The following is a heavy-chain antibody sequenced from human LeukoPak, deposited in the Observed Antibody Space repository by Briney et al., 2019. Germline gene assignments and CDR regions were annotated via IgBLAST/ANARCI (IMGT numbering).Heavy chain of an antibody. V-gene: IGHV4-59*01. Sequence: SETLSLTCTVSGGSISSYYWSWIRQPPGKGLGWIGYIYYSGSTNYNPSLKSRVTISVDTSKNQFSLKLSSVTAADTAVYYCARASAQREIGYWGQGTLVTVSS. CDR1: GGSISSYY. CDR3: ARASAQREIGY. CDR2: IYYSGST. D-gene: IGHD5-24*01. J-gene: IGHJ4*02.